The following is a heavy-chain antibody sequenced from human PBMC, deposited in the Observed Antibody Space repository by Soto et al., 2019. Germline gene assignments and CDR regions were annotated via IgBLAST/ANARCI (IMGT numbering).Heavy chain of an antibody. V-gene: IGHV5-51*01. J-gene: IGHJ4*02. CDR3: ARHYGGRCDY. CDR1: GYSFATNW. CDR2: IYPGDSDT. D-gene: IGHD2-15*01. Sequence: PGESLKISCKASGYSFATNWIGWVRQMPGKGLEWMGIIYPGDSDTRYSPSFQGQVTISADKSINTAYLQWSSLKASDTAMYYRARHYGGRCDYWGQGTLVTVSS.